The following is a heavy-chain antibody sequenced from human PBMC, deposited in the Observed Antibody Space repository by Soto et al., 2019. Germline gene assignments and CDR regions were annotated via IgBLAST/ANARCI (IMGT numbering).Heavy chain of an antibody. CDR2: IKQDGSEK. Sequence: EVQLVESGGGLVQPGGSLRLSCAASGFTFSSYRMSWVRQAPGKGLEWVANIKQDGSEKYYVDSVKGRFAISRDNAKNSLYLQINSLRAEDTAVDYGAGVGSGWGVGDYWGQGTLVTVSS. J-gene: IGHJ4*02. CDR3: AGVGSGWGVGDY. V-gene: IGHV3-7*03. D-gene: IGHD6-19*01. CDR1: GFTFSSYR.